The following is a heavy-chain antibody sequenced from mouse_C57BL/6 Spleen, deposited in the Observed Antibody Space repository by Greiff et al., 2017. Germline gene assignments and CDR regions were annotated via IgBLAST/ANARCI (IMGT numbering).Heavy chain of an antibody. V-gene: IGHV1-66*01. CDR2: IYPGSGNT. Sequence: QVQLQQSGPELVKPGASVKISCKASGYSFTSYYIHWVKQRPGQGLEWIGWIYPGSGNTKYNEKFKGKATLTADTSSSTAYMQLSSLTSEDSAVYYCASYDYDAEYYFDYWGQGTTLTVSS. CDR1: GYSFTSYY. CDR3: ASYDYDAEYYFDY. D-gene: IGHD2-4*01. J-gene: IGHJ2*01.